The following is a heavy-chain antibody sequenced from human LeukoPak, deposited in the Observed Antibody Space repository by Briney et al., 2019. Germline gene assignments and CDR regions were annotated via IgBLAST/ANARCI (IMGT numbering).Heavy chain of an antibody. CDR1: GFTFSDYY. J-gene: IGHJ4*02. Sequence: GGSLRLSCAASGFTFSDYYMTWIRQAPGKGLEWVSYISSSGSIIYYADSVKGRFIISRGNAKNSLYLQMNGLRAEDTAVYFCARVGSDSSGRFDYWGQGTLVTVSS. CDR2: ISSSGSII. V-gene: IGHV3-11*04. CDR3: ARVGSDSSGRFDY. D-gene: IGHD3-22*01.